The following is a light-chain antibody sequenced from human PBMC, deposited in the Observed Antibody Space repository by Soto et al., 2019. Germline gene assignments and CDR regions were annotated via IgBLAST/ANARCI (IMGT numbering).Light chain of an antibody. CDR3: MQVLQTPRGFT. V-gene: IGKV2-28*01. CDR1: QSLLHSNGYNC. CDR2: LGS. J-gene: IGKJ3*01. Sequence: DLVMTQSPLSLPVTPAEPASISCTASQSLLHSNGYNCLDWYLQKPVQSPQLLIYLGSNRASGVPDRFSGSGSRTDFTLKISRVESEDVGVYYCMQVLQTPRGFTFGPGNKVDIK.